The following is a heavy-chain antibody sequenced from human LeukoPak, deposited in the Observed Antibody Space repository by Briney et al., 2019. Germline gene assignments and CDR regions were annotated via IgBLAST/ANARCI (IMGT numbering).Heavy chain of an antibody. V-gene: IGHV3-21*01. CDR3: AKDLVAAAGRYFDD. J-gene: IGHJ4*02. CDR1: GFSFSSYA. Sequence: GGSLRLSCATSGFSFSSYAFYWIRQAPGKGLEWVSSISSSSSYIYYADSVKGRFTISRDNAKNSLYLQINILRAEDTAVYYCAKDLVAAAGRYFDDWGQGTLVIVSS. D-gene: IGHD6-13*01. CDR2: ISSSSSYI.